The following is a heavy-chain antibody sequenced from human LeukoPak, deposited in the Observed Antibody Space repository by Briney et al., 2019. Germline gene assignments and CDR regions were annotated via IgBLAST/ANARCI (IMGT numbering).Heavy chain of an antibody. CDR2: ISDSGGST. Sequence: GGSLRLSCAASGFTFSSYAMSWVRQAPGKGLEWVSTISDSGGSTYYADSVTGRFTISRDNSKNTLYMQMNSLRAEDTAVYYCARVYLDIVVVPAAIDYWGQGTLVTVSS. V-gene: IGHV3-23*01. CDR3: ARVYLDIVVVPAAIDY. CDR1: GFTFSSYA. J-gene: IGHJ4*02. D-gene: IGHD2-2*01.